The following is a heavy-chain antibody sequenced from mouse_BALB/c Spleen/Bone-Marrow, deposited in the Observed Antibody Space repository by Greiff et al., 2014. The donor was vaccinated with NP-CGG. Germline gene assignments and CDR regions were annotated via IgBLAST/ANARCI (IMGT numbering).Heavy chain of an antibody. CDR2: IWAGGST. CDR3: ARITTATGAMDY. D-gene: IGHD1-2*01. J-gene: IGHJ4*01. CDR1: GFSLTSYG. V-gene: IGHV2-9*02. Sequence: VQGVESGPGLAAPSQTLSITCTVSGFSLTSYGVHWVRQPPGKGLEWLGVIWAGGSTNYNSALMSRLSISKDNSKSQVFLKMNSLQTDDAAMYYCARITTATGAMDYWGQGTSVTVSS.